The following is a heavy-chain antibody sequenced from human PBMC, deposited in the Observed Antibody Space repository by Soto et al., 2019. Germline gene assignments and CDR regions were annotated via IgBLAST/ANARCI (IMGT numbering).Heavy chain of an antibody. Sequence: QVQLQESGPGLVKPSGTLSLTCAVSGVSIGSHDWWTWVRQPPGKGLERIGESQQSGNTNSNSSRGSRGNISLDTSKNPFSWQLSSVTVADTAVYYCATRDTGRVYWGQGTLVTVSS. CDR3: ATRDTGRVY. CDR1: GVSIGSHDW. CDR2: SQQSGNT. V-gene: IGHV4-4*02. D-gene: IGHD5-18*01. J-gene: IGHJ4*02.